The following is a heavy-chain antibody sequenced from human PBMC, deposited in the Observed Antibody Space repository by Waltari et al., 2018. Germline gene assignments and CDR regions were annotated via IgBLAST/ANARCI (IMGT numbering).Heavy chain of an antibody. CDR1: GFTFSSYA. CDR3: AKDEGRWSYSDTTLFDY. D-gene: IGHD1-26*01. V-gene: IGHV3-23*01. Sequence: EVQLLESGGGLVQPGGSLRLSCAASGFTFSSYAMSWVRQAPGKGLEWVSAISGSGGSTYYADSVKGRFTISRDNSKNTLYLQMNSLRAEDTAVYYCAKDEGRWSYSDTTLFDYWGQGTLVTVSS. CDR2: ISGSGGST. J-gene: IGHJ4*02.